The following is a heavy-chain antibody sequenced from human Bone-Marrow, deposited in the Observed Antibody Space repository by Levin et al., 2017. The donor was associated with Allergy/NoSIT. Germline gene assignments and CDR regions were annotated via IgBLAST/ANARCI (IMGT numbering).Heavy chain of an antibody. V-gene: IGHV1-46*03. J-gene: IGHJ4*02. CDR1: GHTLSNFY. D-gene: IGHD6-25*01. CDR2: IDPSGVNT. Sequence: PKASVKVSCKASGHTLSNFYMHWVRQAPGQGLEWMGIIDPSGVNTTYAQKFQGRVLMTRDTSTDTVYMDLSSLRSEDTAMYFCTMLLPGGSWGQGTLVTVSS. CDR3: TMLLPGGS.